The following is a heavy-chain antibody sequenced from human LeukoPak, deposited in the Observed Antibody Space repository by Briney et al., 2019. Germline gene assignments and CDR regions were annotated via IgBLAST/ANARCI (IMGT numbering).Heavy chain of an antibody. V-gene: IGHV5-51*01. D-gene: IGHD1-26*01. J-gene: IGHJ3*02. Sequence: GEALQISCHGSGYSFSHFWIGWVRQMPGKGPEWMGVIYSGDSDTRYSPSFQGQVTISADRSVSTVYLQWTSLKPAATAAYYCARHQYTGAYYNAFDIWGQGTMVTVSS. CDR2: IYSGDSDT. CDR3: ARHQYTGAYYNAFDI. CDR1: GYSFSHFW.